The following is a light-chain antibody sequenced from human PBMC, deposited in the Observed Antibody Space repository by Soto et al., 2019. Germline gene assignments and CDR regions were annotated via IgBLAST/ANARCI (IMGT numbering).Light chain of an antibody. J-gene: IGKJ2*01. CDR1: QRVTISY. CDR3: QQYGTSPRYI. CDR2: TAS. V-gene: IGKV3-20*01. Sequence: EIVLTQSPGTLSLSPGERATLSCRASQRVTISYLAWYQQRPGQAPRLLIYTASTRATGIPDRFSGSGSGTDFTLTISRLEPEDSAVYYCQQYGTSPRYIFGQGTKLEIK.